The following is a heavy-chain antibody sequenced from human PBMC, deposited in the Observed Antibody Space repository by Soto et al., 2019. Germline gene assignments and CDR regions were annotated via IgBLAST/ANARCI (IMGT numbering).Heavy chain of an antibody. V-gene: IGHV1-69*13. CDR2: IIPIFGTA. D-gene: IGHD1-1*01. J-gene: IGHJ6*02. CDR3: ARARGTGTPYYYYYYGMDV. CDR1: GGTFSSYA. Sequence: SVKVSCKASGGTFSSYAISWVRQAPGQGLEWMGGIIPIFGTANYAQKFQGRVTITADESTSTAYMELSSLRSEDTAVYYCARARGTGTPYYYYYYGMDVWGQGTTVTVS.